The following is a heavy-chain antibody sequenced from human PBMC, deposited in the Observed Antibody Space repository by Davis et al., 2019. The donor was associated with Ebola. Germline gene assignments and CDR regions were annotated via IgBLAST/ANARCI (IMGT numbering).Heavy chain of an antibody. CDR3: AKLGSPVGWYWGLDL. J-gene: IGHJ5*02. V-gene: IGHV1-46*01. CDR2: IHSSGRST. CDR1: GHTFTNHY. Sequence: ASVKVSCKTSGHTFTNHYLHWVRQAPGQGLEWMGVIHSSGRSTRTAQKFQDRVSLTSDTSTSAVYMELTSLRSDDTAVYYCAKLGSPVGWYWGLDLWGQGTRVTVSS. D-gene: IGHD6-19*01.